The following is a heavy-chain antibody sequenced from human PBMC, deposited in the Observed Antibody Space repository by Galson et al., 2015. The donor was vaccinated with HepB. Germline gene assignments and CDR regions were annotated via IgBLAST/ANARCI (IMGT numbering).Heavy chain of an antibody. Sequence: CAISGDSVSSNSAAWNWIRQSPSRGLEWLGRTYYRSKWYNDYAVSVKSRITINPDTSKNQFSLQLNSVTPEDTAVYYCARFVVLRPEDIIVVVPAAAGMDVWGQGTTVTVSS. CDR2: TYYRSKWYN. J-gene: IGHJ6*02. CDR3: ARFVVLRPEDIIVVVPAAAGMDV. D-gene: IGHD2-2*01. CDR1: GDSVSSNSAA. V-gene: IGHV6-1*01.